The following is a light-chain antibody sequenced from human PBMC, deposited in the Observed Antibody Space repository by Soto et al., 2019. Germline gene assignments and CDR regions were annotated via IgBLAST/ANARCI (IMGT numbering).Light chain of an antibody. J-gene: IGLJ1*01. Sequence: QSALTQPRSVSGSPGQSVTISCTGTSSDVGGYNYVSWYQQHPGKAPKLMIYDVSKRPSGVPDRFSGSKSGNTASLTISGPQAGDEVDYYCCSYAGSYTYVFGTGTKLTVL. V-gene: IGLV2-11*01. CDR2: DVS. CDR1: SSDVGGYNY. CDR3: CSYAGSYTYV.